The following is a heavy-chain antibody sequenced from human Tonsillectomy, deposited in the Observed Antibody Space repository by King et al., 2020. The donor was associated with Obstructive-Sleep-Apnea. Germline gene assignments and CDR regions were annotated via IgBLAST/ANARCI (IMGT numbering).Heavy chain of an antibody. D-gene: IGHD2-15*01. CDR2: IHFDGNNK. J-gene: IGHJ4*02. Sequence: VQLVESGGGVVQPGRSLRLSCAASGFTFSSYGMHWVRQAPGKGLEWVAFIHFDGNNKYYLDSVKGRFTISRDNSKNTLYLQMNSLRAEDTAVYYCAKETEFCSGGSCYSDYFDYWGQGTLVTVSS. CDR1: GFTFSSYG. CDR3: AKETEFCSGGSCYSDYFDY. V-gene: IGHV3-30*02.